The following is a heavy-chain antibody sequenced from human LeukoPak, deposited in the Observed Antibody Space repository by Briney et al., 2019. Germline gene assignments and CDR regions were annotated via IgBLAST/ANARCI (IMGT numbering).Heavy chain of an antibody. D-gene: IGHD1-26*01. CDR3: ARHEYSGSYYGLSWFDP. J-gene: IGHJ5*02. Sequence: SETLSLTCTVSGGSISSSSYYWGWIRQPPGKGLEWIASIYYSGSTYYNPSLKSRVTISVDTSKNQLSLKLSSLTAADTAVYYCARHEYSGSYYGLSWFDPGRQGTLVTVSS. CDR1: GGSISSSSYY. V-gene: IGHV4-39*01. CDR2: IYYSGST.